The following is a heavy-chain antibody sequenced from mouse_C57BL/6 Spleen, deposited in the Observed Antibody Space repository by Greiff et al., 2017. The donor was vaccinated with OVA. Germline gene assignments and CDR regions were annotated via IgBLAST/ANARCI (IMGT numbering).Heavy chain of an antibody. Sequence: VQLQQSGAELVRPGSSVKLSCKASGYTFTSYCMHWVKQRPIKGLEWIGNINPSDSETHYNQKFKDKATLTVDKSSSTVYMQLSSLTSEDSAVYYCARYGGYSNYAYFDYWGQGTTLTVSS. J-gene: IGHJ2*01. CDR2: INPSDSET. D-gene: IGHD2-5*01. CDR1: GYTFTSYC. CDR3: ARYGGYSNYAYFDY. V-gene: IGHV1-52*01.